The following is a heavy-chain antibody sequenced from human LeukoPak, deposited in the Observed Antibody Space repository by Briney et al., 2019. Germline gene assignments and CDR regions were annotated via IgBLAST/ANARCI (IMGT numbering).Heavy chain of an antibody. V-gene: IGHV3-9*01. CDR2: ISWRSGSI. Sequence: PGRSLRLSCAASGFTFDDYAMHWVRQAPGKGLEWVSGISWRSGSIGYADSVKGRFTISRDNAKNSLYLQMNSLRAEDTAFYCAKGDSSGYTSSLDYWGQGTLVTVSS. D-gene: IGHD3-22*01. CDR3: AKGDSSGYTSSLDY. CDR1: GFTFDDYA. J-gene: IGHJ4*02.